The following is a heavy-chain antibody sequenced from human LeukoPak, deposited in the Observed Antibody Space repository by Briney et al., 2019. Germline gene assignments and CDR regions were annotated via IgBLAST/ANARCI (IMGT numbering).Heavy chain of an antibody. Sequence: PSETLSLTCTVSGGSISSYYWSWIRQPPGKGLEWIGYIYTSGSTNYNPSLKSRVTISVDTSKNQFSLKLSSVTAADTAVYYCARVGIAAAEDYWGQGTLVTVSS. CDR3: ARVGIAAAEDY. J-gene: IGHJ4*02. D-gene: IGHD6-13*01. V-gene: IGHV4-4*09. CDR1: GGSISSYY. CDR2: IYTSGST.